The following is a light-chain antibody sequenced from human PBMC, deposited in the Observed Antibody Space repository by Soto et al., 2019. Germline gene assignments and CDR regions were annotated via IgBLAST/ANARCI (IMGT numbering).Light chain of an antibody. CDR3: QQYNSMLS. CDR2: DAS. Sequence: DIQMTQSPSSLSASVGDRVTIACQSSHDVSRNLNWFQQKPGEAPKLLIYDASNLERGVPSRFIASGSGTDFTFTISSLQPEDVATYYCQQYNSMLSFGGGTEIELK. J-gene: IGKJ4*01. CDR1: HDVSRN. V-gene: IGKV1-33*01.